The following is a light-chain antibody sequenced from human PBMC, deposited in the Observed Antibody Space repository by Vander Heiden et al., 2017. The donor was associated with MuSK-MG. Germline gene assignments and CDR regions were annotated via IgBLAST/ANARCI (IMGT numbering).Light chain of an antibody. CDR1: SSNIGKNY. Sequence: QSVLTQPPSVSAAPGQSVTISCSGSSSNIGKNYISWYQQFPGAAPKLLIHDDDKRASGIPDRISGARSGTSATLGITGLQTGDEADYYCGSWDDSLNIGIFGGGTKLTGL. CDR2: DDD. V-gene: IGLV1-51*01. CDR3: GSWDDSLNIGI. J-gene: IGLJ2*01.